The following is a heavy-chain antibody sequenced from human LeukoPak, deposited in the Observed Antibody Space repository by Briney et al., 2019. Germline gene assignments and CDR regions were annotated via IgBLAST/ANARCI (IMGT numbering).Heavy chain of an antibody. CDR2: IWYDGSNK. CDR1: GFTFSSYG. V-gene: IGHV3-33*01. J-gene: IGHJ6*02. CDR3: ARSLRPHCSSTGCYQIYYYYGMDV. Sequence: GGSLRLSCAASGFTFSSYGMHWVRQAPGKGLEWVAVIWYDGSNKYYADSVKGRFTISRDNSKNTLYLQMNSLRAEDTAVYYCARSLRPHCSSTGCYQIYYYYGMDVWGQGTTVTVSS. D-gene: IGHD2-2*01.